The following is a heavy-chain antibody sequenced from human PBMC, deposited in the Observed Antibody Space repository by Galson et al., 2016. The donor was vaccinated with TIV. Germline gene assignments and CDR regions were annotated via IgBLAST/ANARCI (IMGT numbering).Heavy chain of an antibody. CDR2: IHPGDSDT. CDR3: AKQLDFDQRVLDAFHI. V-gene: IGHV5-51*03. J-gene: IGHJ3*02. Sequence: QSGAEVKKPGESLKISCKASGYSFATFWVGWVRQMPGQGLEWMGVIHPGDSDTRYSPSFQGRVSISADRSISTAYLQWSSLKASDTAMYYCAKQLDFDQRVLDAFHIWGQGTLLTVSS. CDR1: GYSFATFW. D-gene: IGHD3-9*01.